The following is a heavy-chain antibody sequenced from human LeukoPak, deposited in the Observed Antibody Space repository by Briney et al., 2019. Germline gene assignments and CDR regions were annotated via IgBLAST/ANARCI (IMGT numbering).Heavy chain of an antibody. CDR3: AKDCGGDCHVYC. Sequence: GGSLRLSCAASGFTFSNYGMHWVRQAPGKGLDWVAAIWPDGINQDYADSVRGRFTISRDNSKNILYPQMTSLGAEDTALYYCAKDCGGDCHVYCWGQGTLVTVSS. CDR1: GFTFSNYG. CDR2: IWPDGINQ. D-gene: IGHD2-21*02. V-gene: IGHV3-30*02. J-gene: IGHJ4*02.